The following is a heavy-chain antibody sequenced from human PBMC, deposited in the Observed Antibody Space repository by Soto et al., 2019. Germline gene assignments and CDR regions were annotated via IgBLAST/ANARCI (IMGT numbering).Heavy chain of an antibody. Sequence: QVQLVQSGAEVRQPASSVKVSCKTSGGTFSSYAISWVRQAPGQGLEWMGGIVPIVDTATYAQTFQGRVTITADESTSTAYMELSRLRSDDTAVYYCVRVVEIPGCPDYWGQGTLGTVSS. D-gene: IGHD6-19*01. CDR2: IVPIVDTA. V-gene: IGHV1-69*12. J-gene: IGHJ4*02. CDR1: GGTFSSYA. CDR3: VRVVEIPGCPDY.